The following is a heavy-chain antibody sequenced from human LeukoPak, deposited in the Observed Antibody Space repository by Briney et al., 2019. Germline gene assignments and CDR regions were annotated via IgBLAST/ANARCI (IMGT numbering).Heavy chain of an antibody. CDR2: INPNSGGT. D-gene: IGHD6-13*01. CDR3: AKAAAGSQHSYYYYYYLDV. CDR1: GYAFTGYY. V-gene: IGHV1-2*02. Sequence: ASVKVSCKASGYAFTGYYMHWVRQAPGQGLEWMGWINPNSGGTNYAQKFQGRVTMTRDTSISTAYMELSRLRSDDTAVYYCAKAAAGSQHSYYYYYYLDVWGTGTTVTISS. J-gene: IGHJ6*03.